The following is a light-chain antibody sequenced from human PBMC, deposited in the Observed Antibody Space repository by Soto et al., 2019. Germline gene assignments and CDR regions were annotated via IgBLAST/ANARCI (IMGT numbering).Light chain of an antibody. J-gene: IGLJ2*01. V-gene: IGLV3-25*03. CDR2: KDS. CDR1: ALPKQY. CDR3: QSADSSGTHVV. Sequence: SYELTQPPSVSVSPRQTARITCSGDALPKQYAYWYQQKPGQAPVLVIYKDSERPSGIPERFSGSNSGTTVTLTVSGVQAEDEAVYYCQSADSSGTHVVFGGGTKLTVL.